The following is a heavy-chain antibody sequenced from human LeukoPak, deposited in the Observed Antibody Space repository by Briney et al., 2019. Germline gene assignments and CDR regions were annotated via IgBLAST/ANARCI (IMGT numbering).Heavy chain of an antibody. Sequence: PGGSLRLSCAASGFTFRNAWMSWVRQAPGKGLEWVGRIKSKTDGGTTDYAAPVKGRFTISRDDSKNTLSLQMNSLKTEGTAVYYCTTGWTGTLDFWGQGTLVTVSS. V-gene: IGHV3-15*01. J-gene: IGHJ4*02. CDR3: TTGWTGTLDF. CDR1: GFTFRNAW. D-gene: IGHD1-7*01. CDR2: IKSKTDGGTT.